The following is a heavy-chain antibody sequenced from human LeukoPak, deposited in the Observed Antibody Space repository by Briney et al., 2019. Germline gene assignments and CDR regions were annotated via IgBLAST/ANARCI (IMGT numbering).Heavy chain of an antibody. CDR3: ARVPPGAPFDY. Sequence: SSYWMNWARQPPGKGLEWIGSIYYSGSTYYNPSLKSRVTISVDTSKNQFSLKLSSVTAADTAVYYCARVPPGAPFDYWGQGTLVTVSS. V-gene: IGHV4-39*01. CDR1: SSYW. CDR2: IYYSGST. D-gene: IGHD3-10*01. J-gene: IGHJ4*02.